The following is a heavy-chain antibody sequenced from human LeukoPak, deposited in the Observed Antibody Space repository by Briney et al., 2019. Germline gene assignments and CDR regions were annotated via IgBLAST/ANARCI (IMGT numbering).Heavy chain of an antibody. CDR1: GFTFYNFE. D-gene: IGHD3-22*01. Sequence: GGSLRLSCAASGFTFYNFEMMCVGQAPGKGLEWVSYISSSGSSIFYADSVKGRFTISREKAKNSLYLQLNSMRAEDTAVYYCASEYYYDSSGYYYVSSYFDYWGQGALVTVSS. CDR2: ISSSGSSI. V-gene: IGHV3-48*03. J-gene: IGHJ4*02. CDR3: ASEYYYDSSGYYYVSSYFDY.